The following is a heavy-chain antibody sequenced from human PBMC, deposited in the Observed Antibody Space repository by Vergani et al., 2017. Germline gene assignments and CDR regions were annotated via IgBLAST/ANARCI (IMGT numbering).Heavy chain of an antibody. CDR3: ARDSPLVAHPHY. Sequence: EVDLVESGGGLAQPGGSLRLSCEASGITFWKFGMHWVRQGPGKGLEWVSGISWNSGAVDYADSVRGRFTISRDNAKNSLFLEMNSLRTGDTAVYYCARDSPLVAHPHYWGQGTLVTVSS. V-gene: IGHV3-9*01. J-gene: IGHJ4*02. CDR2: ISWNSGAV. D-gene: IGHD2-2*01. CDR1: GITFWKFG.